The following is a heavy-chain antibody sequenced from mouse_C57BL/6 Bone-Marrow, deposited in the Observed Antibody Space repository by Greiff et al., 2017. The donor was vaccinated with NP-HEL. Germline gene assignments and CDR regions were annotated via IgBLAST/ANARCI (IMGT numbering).Heavy chain of an antibody. CDR3: ARHEGYYGWWYFDV. J-gene: IGHJ1*03. CDR2: IWSDGST. D-gene: IGHD1-1*01. CDR1: GFSLTSYG. V-gene: IGHV2-6-1*01. Sequence: VKLMESGPGLVAPSQSLSITCTVSGFSLTSYGVHWVRQPPGKGLEWLVVIWSDGSTTYNSALKSRLSISKDNSKSQVFLKMNSLQTDDTAMYYCARHEGYYGWWYFDVWGTGTTVTVSS.